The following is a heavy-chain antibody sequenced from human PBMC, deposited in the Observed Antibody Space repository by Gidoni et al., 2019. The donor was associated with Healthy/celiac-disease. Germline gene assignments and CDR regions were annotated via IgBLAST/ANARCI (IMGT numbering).Heavy chain of an antibody. Sequence: STYYNPSLKSRVTISVDTSKNQFSLKLSSVTAADTAVYYCASSGTKYSSSSQGYFDYWGQGTLVTVSS. V-gene: IGHV4-39*01. CDR2: ST. D-gene: IGHD6-6*01. CDR3: ASSGTKYSSSSQGYFDY. J-gene: IGHJ4*02.